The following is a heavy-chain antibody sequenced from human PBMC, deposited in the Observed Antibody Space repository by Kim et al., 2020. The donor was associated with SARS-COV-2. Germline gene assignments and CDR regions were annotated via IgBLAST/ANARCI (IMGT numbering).Heavy chain of an antibody. CDR1: GFTFSNFG. V-gene: IGHV3-33*01. Sequence: GGSLRLSCAASGFTFSNFGMDWARQAPGKGLEWLAVISYDGRNEYYADSVKGRFIISRDNSKTTLYLQMDSLTAEDTAVYYCARDSDSRGHFSWFDPWGQGTLVTVSS. CDR3: ARDSDSRGHFSWFDP. D-gene: IGHD3-22*01. CDR2: ISYDGRNE. J-gene: IGHJ5*02.